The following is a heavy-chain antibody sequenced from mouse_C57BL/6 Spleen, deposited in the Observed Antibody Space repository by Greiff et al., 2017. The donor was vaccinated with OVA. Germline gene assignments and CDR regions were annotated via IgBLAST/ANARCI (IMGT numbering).Heavy chain of an antibody. CDR1: GYAFSSYW. V-gene: IGHV1-80*01. CDR3: ASGSGGNSYCDY. J-gene: IGHJ2*01. CDR2: IYPGDGDT. D-gene: IGHD2-1*01. Sequence: QVQLQQSGAELVKPGASVKISCKASGYAFSSYWMNWVKQRPGKGLAWIGQIYPGDGDTTYNGKFKGKATLTADKSSSTAYMQLSSLTSEDSAVYFCASGSGGNSYCDYWGQGTTLTVSS.